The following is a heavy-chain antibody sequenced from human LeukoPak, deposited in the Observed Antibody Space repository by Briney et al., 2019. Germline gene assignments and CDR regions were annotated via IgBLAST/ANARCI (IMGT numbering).Heavy chain of an antibody. Sequence: PGESLKISCKGSGYSFTTYWIGWVRQMPGKGLEWMGIIYPGDSDTRYRPSFQGQVSISADNSISTAYLQWSSLKASDTAMYYCARRGYCSGGNCHSNASDIWGQGTMVTVSS. V-gene: IGHV5-51*01. D-gene: IGHD2-15*01. CDR2: IYPGDSDT. J-gene: IGHJ3*02. CDR1: GYSFTTYW. CDR3: ARRGYCSGGNCHSNASDI.